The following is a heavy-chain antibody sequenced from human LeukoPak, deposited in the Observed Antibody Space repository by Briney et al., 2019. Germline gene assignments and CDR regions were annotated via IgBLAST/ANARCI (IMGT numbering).Heavy chain of an antibody. D-gene: IGHD2-2*01. Sequence: ASVKVSCKASGYTFTTYGTSWVRQAPGQVLEWMGWISGYDGNTKYAQKLQGRVTMTTDTSTSTAYMELRSLRSDDTAVYYRARDCSTSCYLFDPWGQGTLVTVAS. V-gene: IGHV1-18*01. CDR2: ISGYDGNT. J-gene: IGHJ5*02. CDR1: GYTFTTYG. CDR3: ARDCSTSCYLFDP.